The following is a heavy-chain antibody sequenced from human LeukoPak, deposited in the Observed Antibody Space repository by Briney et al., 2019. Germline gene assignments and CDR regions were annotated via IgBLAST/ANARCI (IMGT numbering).Heavy chain of an antibody. J-gene: IGHJ3*01. CDR2: ISGRSDSI. CDR1: GFTFSSYS. Sequence: PGGSLRLSCAASGFTFSSYSMNWVRQAPGKGLEWVSSISGRSDSIYYADSGKGRFTISRDNAKNSVYLQVNSLRAEDTAVYYCSLWFGEPRAFDFRGQGTMVTVFS. D-gene: IGHD3-10*01. CDR3: SLWFGEPRAFDF. V-gene: IGHV3-21*04.